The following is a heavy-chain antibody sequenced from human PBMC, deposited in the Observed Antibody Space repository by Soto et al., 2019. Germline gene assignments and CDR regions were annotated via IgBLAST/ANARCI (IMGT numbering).Heavy chain of an antibody. J-gene: IGHJ6*02. D-gene: IGHD2-2*01. CDR1: GGTFSRYS. V-gene: IGHV1-69*08. CDR3: AREDRDRETGLVPAAIDGMDV. CDR2: IIPIFGIP. Sequence: QVQLVQSGAEVKKPGSSVKVSCKASGGTFSRYSITWVRQAPGHGLEWIGRIIPIFGIPTYAQKFQGRVTITADEATSTAYMELSRLGSEDTAVYYCAREDRDRETGLVPAAIDGMDVLGHGTTVTVSS.